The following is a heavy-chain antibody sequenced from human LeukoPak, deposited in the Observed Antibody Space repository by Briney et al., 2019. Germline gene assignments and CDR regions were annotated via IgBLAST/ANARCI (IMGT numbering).Heavy chain of an antibody. CDR2: ISSSGTYI. V-gene: IGHV3-21*01. D-gene: IGHD2-15*01. J-gene: IGHJ4*02. Sequence: GGSLRLSCAASGFTFSNYNMTWVRQAPGKGLEWVSSISSSGTYIYYADSVKGRFTISRDNAKNSLYLQMNSLRAEDTAVYYCARDPGRSGGSCYSDYWGQGTLVTVSS. CDR1: GFTFSNYN. CDR3: ARDPGRSGGSCYSDY.